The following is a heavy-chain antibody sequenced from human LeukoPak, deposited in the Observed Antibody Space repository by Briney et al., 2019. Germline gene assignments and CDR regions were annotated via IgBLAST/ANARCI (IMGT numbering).Heavy chain of an antibody. Sequence: QHGGSLRLSCAASGFTFSSYGMHWVRQAPGKGLEWVAFIRYDGSNKYYADSVKGRFTISRDNSKNTLYLQMNSLRAEDTAVYYCAKGRYCSSTSCYGAHPFDYWGQGTLVTVSS. J-gene: IGHJ4*02. V-gene: IGHV3-30*02. CDR1: GFTFSSYG. CDR2: IRYDGSNK. CDR3: AKGRYCSSTSCYGAHPFDY. D-gene: IGHD2-2*01.